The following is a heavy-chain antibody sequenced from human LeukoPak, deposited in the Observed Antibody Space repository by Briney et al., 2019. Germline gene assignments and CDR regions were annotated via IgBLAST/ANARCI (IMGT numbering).Heavy chain of an antibody. CDR3: ARVQDYSSYWNYYYYGMDV. J-gene: IGHJ6*02. CDR2: ISYDGSNK. D-gene: IGHD4-11*01. Sequence: AGGSLRLSCAASGFTFSSYAMHWVRQAPGKGLEWVAVISYDGSNKYYADSVKGRFTISRDNSKNTLYLQMNSLRAEDTAVYYCARVQDYSSYWNYYYYGMDVWGQGTTVTVSS. V-gene: IGHV3-30-3*01. CDR1: GFTFSSYA.